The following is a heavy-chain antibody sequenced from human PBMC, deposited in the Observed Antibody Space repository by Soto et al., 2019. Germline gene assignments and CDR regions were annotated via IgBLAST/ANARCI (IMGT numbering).Heavy chain of an antibody. CDR2: IKRKIDGETT. V-gene: IGHV3-15*01. J-gene: IGHJ3*02. D-gene: IGHD2-2*01. CDR3: AVDAHGSSTNCPGAFDI. Sequence: EVQLVESGGGLVKPGGSLRLSCAASGFTFTDVWMTWVRQAPGKGLEWVGRIKRKIDGETTDYAAPVKGRFTISRDDLKNTLFLQMNSLKSEDTAVYYCAVDAHGSSTNCPGAFDIWGQGTMVTVSS. CDR1: GFTFTDVW.